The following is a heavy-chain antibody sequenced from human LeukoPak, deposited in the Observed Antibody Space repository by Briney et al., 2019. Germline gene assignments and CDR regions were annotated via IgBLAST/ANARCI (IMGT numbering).Heavy chain of an antibody. CDR3: ARVRKTYYYGSGSYQLDY. J-gene: IGHJ4*02. V-gene: IGHV4-34*01. D-gene: IGHD3-10*01. CDR1: GGSFSGYY. CDR2: INHSGST. Sequence: SETLSLTCPVYGGSFSGYYWSWIRQPPGEGLEWIGEINHSGSTNYNPSLKSRVTISVDTSKNQFSLKLSSVTAADTAVYYCARVRKTYYYGSGSYQLDYWGQGTLVTVSS.